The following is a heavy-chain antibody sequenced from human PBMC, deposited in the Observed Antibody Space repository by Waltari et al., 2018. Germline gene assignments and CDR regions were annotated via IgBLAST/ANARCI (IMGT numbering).Heavy chain of an antibody. Sequence: QLQLQESGPGLVKPSETLSLTCTVSGGSISSSSYYWGWHRQPPGKGLEWLGSIYYSGSTDYNPSLKSRVTISVDTSKNQCSLKLSSVTDADPAVYYCARDGGAYGAIDYWGQGTLVTVSS. CDR1: GGSISSSSYY. V-gene: IGHV4-39*07. J-gene: IGHJ4*02. D-gene: IGHD3-16*01. CDR3: ARDGGAYGAIDY. CDR2: IYYSGST.